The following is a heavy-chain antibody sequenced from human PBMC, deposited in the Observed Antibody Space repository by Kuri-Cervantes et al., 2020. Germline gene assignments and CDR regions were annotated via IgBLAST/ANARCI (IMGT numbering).Heavy chain of an antibody. D-gene: IGHD6-13*01. CDR3: ARAGLGIATAGPLGY. J-gene: IGHJ4*02. CDR2: IRCDDGSNK. CDR1: GFTFSNAW. V-gene: IGHV3-30*02. Sequence: GESLKISCAASGFTFSNAWMSWVRQAPGKGLEWVAFIRCDDGSNKYRADSVKGRFPISRDNSKNTLYLQMNSLRPEDTAVYHCARAGLGIATAGPLGYWGQGTLVTVSS.